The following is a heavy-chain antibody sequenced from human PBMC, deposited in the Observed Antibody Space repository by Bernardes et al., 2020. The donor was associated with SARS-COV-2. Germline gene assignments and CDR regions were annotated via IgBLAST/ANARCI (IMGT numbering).Heavy chain of an antibody. CDR3: ASRYFGQSVVVPPARSPRYFDL. CDR1: GFTFSSYS. J-gene: IGHJ2*01. Sequence: GGSLRLSCAASGFTFSSYSMNWVRQAPGKGLEWVSSISSSSSYIYYADSVKGRFTISRDNAKNSLYLQMNSLRAEDTAVYYCASRYFGQSVVVPPARSPRYFDLWGRGTLVTVSS. D-gene: IGHD2-2*01. CDR2: ISSSSSYI. V-gene: IGHV3-21*01.